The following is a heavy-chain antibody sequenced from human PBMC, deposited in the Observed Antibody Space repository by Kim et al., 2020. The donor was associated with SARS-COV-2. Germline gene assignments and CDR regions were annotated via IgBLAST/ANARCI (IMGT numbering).Heavy chain of an antibody. Sequence: GRFTIPRDNAKNSLYLQMNSLRAEDTAVYYCARDFFRGVIITVPDPYFDYWGQGTLVTVSS. J-gene: IGHJ4*02. D-gene: IGHD3-10*01. V-gene: IGHV3-11*06. CDR3: ARDFFRGVIITVPDPYFDY.